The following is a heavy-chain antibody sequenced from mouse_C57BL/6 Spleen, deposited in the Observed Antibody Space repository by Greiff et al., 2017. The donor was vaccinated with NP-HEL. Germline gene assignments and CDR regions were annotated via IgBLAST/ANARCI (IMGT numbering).Heavy chain of an antibody. CDR3: TRGYYGSRGYCDV. J-gene: IGHJ1*03. D-gene: IGHD1-1*01. V-gene: IGHV1-15*01. CDR2: IDPETGGT. CDR1: GYTFTDYE. Sequence: VKLQQSGAELVRPGASVTLSCKASGYTFTDYEMHWVKQTPVHGLEWIGAIDPETGGTAYNQKFKGKAILTADKSSSTAYMELRSLTSEDSAVYYCTRGYYGSRGYCDVWGTGTTVTVSS.